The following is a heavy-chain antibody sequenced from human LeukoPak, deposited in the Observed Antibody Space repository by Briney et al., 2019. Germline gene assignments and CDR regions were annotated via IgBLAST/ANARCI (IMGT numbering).Heavy chain of an antibody. CDR1: GGSISSGGYS. Sequence: SQTLSLTCTVSGGSISSGGYSWSWIRQHPGKGLEWIGYIYYSGSTYYNPSLKSRVTISVDTSKNQFSLKLSSVTAADTAVYYCARDDGSNTEYYFDYWGQGTLVTVSS. D-gene: IGHD3-10*01. J-gene: IGHJ4*02. V-gene: IGHV4-31*03. CDR2: IYYSGST. CDR3: ARDDGSNTEYYFDY.